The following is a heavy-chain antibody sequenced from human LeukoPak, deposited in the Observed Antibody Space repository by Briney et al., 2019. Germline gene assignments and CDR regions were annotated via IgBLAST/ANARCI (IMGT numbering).Heavy chain of an antibody. CDR2: INPNSGGT. D-gene: IGHD4-17*01. V-gene: IGHV1-2*02. J-gene: IGHJ6*02. CDR1: GYTFTGYY. CDR3: AREGRWYGDYYYGMDV. Sequence: ASVKVSCKASGYTFTGYYMHWVRQAPGQGLEWMGWINPNSGGTNYAQKFRGRVTMTRDTSISTAYMELSRLRSDDTAVYYCAREGRWYGDYYYGMDVWGQGTTVTVSS.